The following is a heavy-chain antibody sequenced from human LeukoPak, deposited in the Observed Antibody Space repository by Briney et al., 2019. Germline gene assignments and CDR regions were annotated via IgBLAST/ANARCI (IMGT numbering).Heavy chain of an antibody. J-gene: IGHJ4*02. CDR1: GGTFSSYA. Sequence: SVKVSCKASGGTFSSYAISWVRQAPGQGLEWMGRIIPILGIANYAQKFQGRVTITADKSTSTAYMELSSLRSEDTAVYYCARGDRRDGYNYDYWGQGTLVTVSS. CDR2: IIPILGIA. D-gene: IGHD5-12*01. CDR3: ARGDRRDGYNYDY. V-gene: IGHV1-69*04.